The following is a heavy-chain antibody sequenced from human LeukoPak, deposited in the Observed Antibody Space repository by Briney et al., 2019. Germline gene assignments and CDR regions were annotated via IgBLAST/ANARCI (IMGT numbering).Heavy chain of an antibody. D-gene: IGHD4-23*01. CDR1: GYTFTSYD. Sequence: ASVKVSCKASGYTFTSYDINWVRQATGQGLEWMGWMNPNSGNTGYAQKFHGRVTMTRDTSTSTVYMELSSLRSEDTAVYYCARDYGGNSPFDYWGQGTLVTVSS. V-gene: IGHV1-8*01. CDR2: MNPNSGNT. J-gene: IGHJ4*02. CDR3: ARDYGGNSPFDY.